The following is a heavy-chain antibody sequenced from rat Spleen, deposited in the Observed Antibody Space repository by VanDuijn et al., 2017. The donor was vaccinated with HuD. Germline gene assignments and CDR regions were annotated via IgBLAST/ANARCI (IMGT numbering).Heavy chain of an antibody. J-gene: IGHJ2*01. D-gene: IGHD3-4*01. Sequence: EVQLVESDGGLVQPGRSLKLSCAASGFTLSDHYMAWVRQAPTKGLEWVAYISTAGSNTFYRDSVKGRFTISRDNAKSILYLQMDSLRSEDTATYYCASEAEKPFHYFDYWGQGVMVTVSS. CDR3: ASEAEKPFHYFDY. CDR2: ISTAGSNT. V-gene: IGHV5-25*01. CDR1: GFTLSDHY.